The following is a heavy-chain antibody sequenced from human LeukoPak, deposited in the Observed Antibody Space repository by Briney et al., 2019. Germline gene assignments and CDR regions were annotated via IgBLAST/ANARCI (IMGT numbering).Heavy chain of an antibody. D-gene: IGHD1-26*01. Sequence: GGSLRLSRAASGFTFSSYAMSWVRQAPGKGLEWVSAISGSGGSTYYADSVKGRFTISRDNSKNTLYLQMKSLRSQDKAVHYCAKESVGATDYRRQGTLVTVSS. CDR3: AKESVGATDY. CDR1: GFTFSSYA. CDR2: ISGSGGST. V-gene: IGHV3-23*01. J-gene: IGHJ4*02.